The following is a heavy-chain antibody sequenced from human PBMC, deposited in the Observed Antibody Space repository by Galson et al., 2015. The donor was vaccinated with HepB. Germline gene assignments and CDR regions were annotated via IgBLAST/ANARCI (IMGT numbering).Heavy chain of an antibody. J-gene: IGHJ3*02. D-gene: IGHD3-9*01. V-gene: IGHV1-8*01. CDR3: ALHLRYTIFNAFDI. CDR2: MNPNSGNT. Sequence: SVKVSCKASGYTFTSYDINRVRQATGQGLEWMGWMNPNSGNTGYAQKFQGRVTMTRNTSISTAYMELSSLRSEDTAVYYCALHLRYTIFNAFDIWGQGTMVTVSS. CDR1: GYTFTSYD.